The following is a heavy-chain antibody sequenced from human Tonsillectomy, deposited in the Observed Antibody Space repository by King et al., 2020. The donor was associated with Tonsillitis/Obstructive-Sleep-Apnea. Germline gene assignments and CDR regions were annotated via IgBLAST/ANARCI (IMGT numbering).Heavy chain of an antibody. J-gene: IGHJ3*02. CDR2: IYHSWSS. CDR3: ARDYYGSGNGFDI. CDR1: GDSISTSDW. D-gene: IGHD3-10*01. Sequence: LQLQESGPGLVKPSGTLSLTCAVSGDSISTSDWWGWVRPPPGKGLEWIGGIYHSWSSNYNPSLKTRVTISVDKSKNQFSLNLDSVTAADTAIYYCARDYYGSGNGFDIWGQGTMVTVSS. V-gene: IGHV4-4*02.